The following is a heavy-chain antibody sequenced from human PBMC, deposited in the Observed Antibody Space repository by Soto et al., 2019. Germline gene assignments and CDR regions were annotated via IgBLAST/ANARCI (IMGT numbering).Heavy chain of an antibody. CDR2: ISFDGSSE. CDR1: GFTFSSYA. CDR3: ARSVVTAIPHYFQH. V-gene: IGHV3-30-3*01. D-gene: IGHD2-21*02. Sequence: PGGSLRLSCAASGFTFSSYAMHWVRQAPGKGLEWVALISFDGSSEYYADSVKGRFSISRDNSKNTLYLQMNSLKTEDTAVYYCARSVVTAIPHYFQHWGQGTLVTVSS. J-gene: IGHJ1*01.